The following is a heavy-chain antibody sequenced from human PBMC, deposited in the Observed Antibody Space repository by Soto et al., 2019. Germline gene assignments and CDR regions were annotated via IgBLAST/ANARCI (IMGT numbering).Heavy chain of an antibody. CDR1: GGSISSYY. CDR3: ARQSKGGAAKFFDY. D-gene: IGHD2-15*01. CDR2: IYYSGST. V-gene: IGHV4-59*08. J-gene: IGHJ4*02. Sequence: SETLSLTCTVSGGSISSYYWSWIRQPPGKGLEWIGYIYYSGSTNYNPSLKSRVTISVDTSKNQFSLKLSSVTAADTAVYYCARQSKGGAAKFFDYWGQGTLVTVS.